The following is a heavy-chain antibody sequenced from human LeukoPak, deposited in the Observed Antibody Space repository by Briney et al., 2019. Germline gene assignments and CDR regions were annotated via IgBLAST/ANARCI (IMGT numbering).Heavy chain of an antibody. D-gene: IGHD3-22*01. Sequence: PSETLSHTCTVSGGSISSYYWNWVRQAPGKGLEWVSVIYGGGSTFYADSVKGRFTISRDNSKNTLYLQMNSLRAEDTAVYYCATDRGSGHSTGYLDYWGQGTLVTVSS. CDR2: IYGGGST. J-gene: IGHJ4*02. V-gene: IGHV3-53*01. CDR3: ATDRGSGHSTGYLDY. CDR1: GGSISSYY.